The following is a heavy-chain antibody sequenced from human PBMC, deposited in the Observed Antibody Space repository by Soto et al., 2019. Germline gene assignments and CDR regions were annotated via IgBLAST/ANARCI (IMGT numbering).Heavy chain of an antibody. Sequence: SETLSLTCTVSGGSISSYYWSWIRQPPGKGLEWIGYIYYSGSTNYNPSLKSRVTISVDTSKNQFSLKLSSVTAADTAVYSCARVSVVTANYYAMDVWGQGTTVTVSS. J-gene: IGHJ6*02. CDR3: ARVSVVTANYYAMDV. D-gene: IGHD2-21*02. CDR1: GGSISSYY. V-gene: IGHV4-59*01. CDR2: IYYSGST.